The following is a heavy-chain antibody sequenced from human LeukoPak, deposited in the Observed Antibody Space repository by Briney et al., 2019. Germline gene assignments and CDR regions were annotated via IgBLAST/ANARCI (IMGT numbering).Heavy chain of an antibody. V-gene: IGHV4-59*01. Sequence: SETLSLTCTASGGSISSYYWSWIRQPPGKGLEWIGYIYYSGSTNYNPSLKSRVTISVDTSKNQFSLKLSSVTAADTAVYYCARALDYYDSSGYYYLHYYGMDVWGQGTTVTVSS. D-gene: IGHD3-22*01. J-gene: IGHJ6*02. CDR2: IYYSGST. CDR3: ARALDYYDSSGYYYLHYYGMDV. CDR1: GGSISSYY.